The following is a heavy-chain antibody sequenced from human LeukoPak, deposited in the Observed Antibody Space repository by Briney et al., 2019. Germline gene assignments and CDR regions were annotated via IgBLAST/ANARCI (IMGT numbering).Heavy chain of an antibody. CDR1: GYTFTSYG. Sequence: ASVKVSCKASGYTFTSYGISWVRQAPGQGLEWMGWISAYNGNTNYAQKLQGRVTMTTDTSTSTAYMELRSLRSDDTAVYYCARSIPPISFWGGYYPYYYYYGMDVWGQGTTVTVSS. J-gene: IGHJ6*02. D-gene: IGHD3-3*01. V-gene: IGHV1-18*01. CDR2: ISAYNGNT. CDR3: ARSIPPISFWGGYYPYYYYYGMDV.